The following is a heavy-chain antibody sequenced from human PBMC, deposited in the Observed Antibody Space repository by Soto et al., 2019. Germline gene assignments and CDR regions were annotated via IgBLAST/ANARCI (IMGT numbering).Heavy chain of an antibody. V-gene: IGHV3-73*01. CDR2: IRSKANSYAT. Sequence: EVQLVESGGGLVQPGGSLKLSCAASGFTFSGSAMHWVRQASGKGLEWVGRIRSKANSYATAYAASVKGRFTISRDDSKNTAYLQMNSQKTEDTAVYYCTSSSSWYRSFHYGMDVWGQGTTVTVSS. CDR1: GFTFSGSA. CDR3: TSSSSWYRSFHYGMDV. D-gene: IGHD6-13*01. J-gene: IGHJ6*02.